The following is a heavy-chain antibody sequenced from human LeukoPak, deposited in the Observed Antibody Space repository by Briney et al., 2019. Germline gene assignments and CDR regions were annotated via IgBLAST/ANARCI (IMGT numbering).Heavy chain of an antibody. D-gene: IGHD3-22*01. CDR3: AKARNYDSSGYYGY. CDR2: ISGSGGST. V-gene: IGHV3-23*01. CDR1: GFTLSSYA. Sequence: GGSLRLSCAASGFTLSSYAMSWVRQGPGKGLEWVSAISGSGGSTYYADSVKGRFTISRDNSKNTLYLQMNSLRAEDTAVYYCAKARNYDSSGYYGYWGQGTLVTVSS. J-gene: IGHJ4*02.